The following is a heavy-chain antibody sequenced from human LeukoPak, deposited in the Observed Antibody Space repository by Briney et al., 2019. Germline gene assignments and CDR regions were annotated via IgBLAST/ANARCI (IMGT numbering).Heavy chain of an antibody. D-gene: IGHD5-18*01. CDR3: ARGRRGWVDTAMVKAYYFDY. Sequence: PGRSLRLSCAASGFTFSSYGMHWVRQAPGKGLEWVAVIWYDGSNKYYADSVKGRFTISRDNSKNTLYLQMNSLRAEDTAVYYCARGRRGWVDTAMVKAYYFDYWGQGTLVTVSS. J-gene: IGHJ4*02. CDR1: GFTFSSYG. V-gene: IGHV3-33*01. CDR2: IWYDGSNK.